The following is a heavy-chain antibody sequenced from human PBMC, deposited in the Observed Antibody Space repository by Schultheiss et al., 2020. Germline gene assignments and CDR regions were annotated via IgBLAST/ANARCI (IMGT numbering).Heavy chain of an antibody. J-gene: IGHJ4*02. D-gene: IGHD3-22*01. CDR2: IYYSGST. CDR1: GGSISSYY. CDR3: ARVIRGPHYYDSSVYRYYFDY. Sequence: SETLSLTCTVSGGSISSYYWSWIRQPPGKGLEWIGYIYYSGSTNYNPSLKSRVTISVDTSKNQFSLKLSSVTAADTAVYYCARVIRGPHYYDSSVYRYYFDYWGQGTLVTVSS. V-gene: IGHV4-59*01.